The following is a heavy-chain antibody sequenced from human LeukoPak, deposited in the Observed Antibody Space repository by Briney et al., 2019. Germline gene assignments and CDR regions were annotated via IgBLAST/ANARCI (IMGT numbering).Heavy chain of an antibody. D-gene: IGHD5-24*01. CDR3: ARIKERWFDP. J-gene: IGHJ5*02. CDR1: GHSISSGYY. Sequence: ASETLSLTCSVSGHSISSGYYWGWIRQPPGKGLEWIGNFFHSGGTDYSPSLQSRVTISVDTSKNQFSLKLHSVTAADTAVYYCARIKERWFDPWGQGTLVTVSS. V-gene: IGHV4-38-2*02. CDR2: FFHSGGT.